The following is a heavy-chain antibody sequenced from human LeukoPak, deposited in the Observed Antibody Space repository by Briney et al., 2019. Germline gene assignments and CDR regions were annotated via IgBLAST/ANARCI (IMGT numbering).Heavy chain of an antibody. D-gene: IGHD6-6*01. J-gene: IGHJ6*03. CDR3: ARAGRGIAARREGYYYYYMDV. Sequence: PGGSLRLSCAASGFTFSSYSMSWVRQAPGKGLEWVANIKQDGSEKYYVDSVKGRFTISRDNAKNSLYLQMNSLRAEDTAVYYCARAGRGIAARREGYYYYYMDVWGKGTTVTVSS. CDR2: IKQDGSEK. V-gene: IGHV3-7*01. CDR1: GFTFSSYS.